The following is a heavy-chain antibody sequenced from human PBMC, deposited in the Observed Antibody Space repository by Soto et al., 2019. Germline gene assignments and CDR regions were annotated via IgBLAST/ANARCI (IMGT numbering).Heavy chain of an antibody. Sequence: LRLSCTASGFTFGDYAMSWFRQAPGKGLEWVGFIRSKAYGGTTEYAASVKGRFTISRDDSKSIAYLQMNSLKTEDTAVYYCTRDYYDSSGYYPVDYWGQGTMVTGSS. CDR2: IRSKAYGGTT. J-gene: IGHJ4*02. CDR3: TRDYYDSSGYYPVDY. CDR1: GFTFGDYA. D-gene: IGHD3-22*01. V-gene: IGHV3-49*03.